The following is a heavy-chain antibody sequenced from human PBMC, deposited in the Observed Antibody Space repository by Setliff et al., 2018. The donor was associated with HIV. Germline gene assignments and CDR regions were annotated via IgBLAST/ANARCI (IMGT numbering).Heavy chain of an antibody. CDR1: GGSINNHY. CDR2: IYISGTT. D-gene: IGHD3-10*01. J-gene: IGHJ3*02. V-gene: IGHV4-4*09. CDR3: ATSAESGFGIHWGVFNI. Sequence: SETLSLTCTVSGGSINNHYWYWIRQPPGKGLEWIGYIYISGTTNYNPSLKNRVTMSLDTSKTQVSLKLKSVTAADTAVYYCATSAESGFGIHWGVFNIWGQGTRVTVSS.